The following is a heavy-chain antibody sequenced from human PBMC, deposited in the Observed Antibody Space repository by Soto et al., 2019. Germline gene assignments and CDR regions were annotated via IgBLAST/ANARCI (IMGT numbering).Heavy chain of an antibody. CDR2: ISSSSSYI. V-gene: IGHV3-21*01. J-gene: IGHJ4*02. CDR1: GFTFSSYS. Sequence: PGGSLRLSCAASGFTFSSYSMNWVRQAPGKGLEWVSSISSSSSYIYYADSVKGRFTISRDNAENSLYLQMNSLRAEDTAVYYCARHGVLAATAGPTPLDYWGQGTLVTVSS. CDR3: ARHGVLAATAGPTPLDY. D-gene: IGHD2-15*01.